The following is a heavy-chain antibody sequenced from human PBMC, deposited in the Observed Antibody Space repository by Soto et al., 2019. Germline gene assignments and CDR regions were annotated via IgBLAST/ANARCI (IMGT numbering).Heavy chain of an antibody. J-gene: IGHJ1*01. V-gene: IGHV4-31*03. CDR3: ARGGQVAARPHEYFQH. Sequence: QVQLQESGPGLVKPSQTLSLTCTVSGGSISSGGYYWSWIRQHPGKGLEWIGYIYYSGSTYYNPSLKSRVTLSVDTSNNQFSLKLSSVPAADTAVYYCARGGQVAARPHEYFQHWGQGTLVTVSS. D-gene: IGHD6-6*01. CDR2: IYYSGST. CDR1: GGSISSGGYY.